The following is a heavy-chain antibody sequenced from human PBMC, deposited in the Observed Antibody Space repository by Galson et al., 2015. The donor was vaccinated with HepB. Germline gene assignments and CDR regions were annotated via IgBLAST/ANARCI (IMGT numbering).Heavy chain of an antibody. V-gene: IGHV5-51*01. CDR3: AAQKGKYSSPCYYFDS. CDR1: GFSFASLW. Sequence: QSGAEVKKPGESLKISCEGSGFSFASLWIGWVRQVPGKGLEWLGVIYPGDSDTRYSPSFQGQVTISADKSITTAYLQWSSLKASDTATYYCAAQKGKYSSPCYYFDSWGHGTLFTVSS. CDR2: IYPGDSDT. D-gene: IGHD6-6*01. J-gene: IGHJ4*01.